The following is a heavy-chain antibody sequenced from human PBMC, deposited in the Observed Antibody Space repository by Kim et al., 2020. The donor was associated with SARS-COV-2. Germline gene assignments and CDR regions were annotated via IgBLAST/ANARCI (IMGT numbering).Heavy chain of an antibody. D-gene: IGHD3-10*01. Sequence: GGSLRLSCAASGFTFSSYAMSWVRQAPGKGLEWVSAISGSGGSTYYADSVKGRFTISRDNSKNTLYLQMNSLRAEDTAVYYCAKGGGLLWFGEYWYFDLWGRGTLVTVSS. J-gene: IGHJ2*01. CDR3: AKGGGLLWFGEYWYFDL. CDR2: ISGSGGST. CDR1: GFTFSSYA. V-gene: IGHV3-23*01.